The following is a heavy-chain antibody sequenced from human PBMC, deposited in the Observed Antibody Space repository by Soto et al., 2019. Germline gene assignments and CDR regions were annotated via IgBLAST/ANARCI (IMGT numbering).Heavy chain of an antibody. Sequence: ASVKVSCKASGYIFSSYPVQWVRQAPGQRLEWMGWFNAANGDTKYSQKFQDRVTITMDTSASTAYMELRSLRSEDTAVYYCARPPFDSSGYFRSWGQGTLVTVSS. V-gene: IGHV1-3*01. D-gene: IGHD3-22*01. J-gene: IGHJ4*02. CDR2: FNAANGDT. CDR3: ARPPFDSSGYFRS. CDR1: GYIFSSYP.